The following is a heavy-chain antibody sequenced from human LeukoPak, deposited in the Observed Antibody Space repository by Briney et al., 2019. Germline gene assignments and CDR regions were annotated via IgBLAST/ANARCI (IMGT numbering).Heavy chain of an antibody. CDR1: GFTFSGYS. J-gene: IGHJ4*02. V-gene: IGHV3-48*01. CDR2: ITSSSSAI. D-gene: IGHD1-26*01. CDR3: ARVRGSYHFDY. Sequence: GGSLRLSCAASGFTFSGYSMNWVRQAPGKGLEWVSYITSSSSAIYYADSVKGRFSISRDNAKNSLYLQMNSLRAEDTAVYYCARVRGSYHFDYWGQGTLVTVSS.